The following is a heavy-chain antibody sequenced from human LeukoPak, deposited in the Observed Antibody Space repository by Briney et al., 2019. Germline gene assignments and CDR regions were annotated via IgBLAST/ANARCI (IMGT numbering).Heavy chain of an antibody. CDR1: GGTFSSYA. CDR3: ARGAATDYDYVWGSYRYSHWFDP. CDR2: IIPIFGTA. J-gene: IGHJ5*02. D-gene: IGHD3-16*02. Sequence: SVKVSCKASGGTFSSYAISWVRQAPGQGLEWMGGIIPIFGTANYAQKFQGRVTITTGESTSTAYMELSSLRSEDTAVYYCARGAATDYDYVWGSYRYSHWFDPWGQGTLVTVSS. V-gene: IGHV1-69*05.